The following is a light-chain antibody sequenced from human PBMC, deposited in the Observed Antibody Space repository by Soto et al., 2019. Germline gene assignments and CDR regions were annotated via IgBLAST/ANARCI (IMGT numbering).Light chain of an antibody. Sequence: QSALTQPVSVSGSHRQSIPISCTGTSSDIGNYNLVSWYQQHPGKAPKLMIYEGSKRPSGVSNRFSASKSGNSASLTISGLQAEDGADYYCCSFAGSTPSFGGGTKVTVL. V-gene: IGLV2-23*01. CDR3: CSFAGSTPS. CDR2: EGS. CDR1: SSDIGNYNL. J-gene: IGLJ2*01.